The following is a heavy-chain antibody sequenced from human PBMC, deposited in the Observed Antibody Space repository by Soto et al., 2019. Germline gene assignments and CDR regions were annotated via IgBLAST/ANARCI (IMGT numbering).Heavy chain of an antibody. CDR2: MNPNSGNT. D-gene: IGHD6-13*01. V-gene: IGHV1-8*01. J-gene: IGHJ5*02. CDR3: ARAEYASRWYGWFDP. Sequence: ASVKVSCKASGYTFTNYDINCVRQATGQGLEWMGWMNPNSGNTDYAQKFQGRVTMTRNTSISTAYMELSSLRSEDTAVYFCARAEYASRWYGWFDPWGQGTLVTVSS. CDR1: GYTFTNYD.